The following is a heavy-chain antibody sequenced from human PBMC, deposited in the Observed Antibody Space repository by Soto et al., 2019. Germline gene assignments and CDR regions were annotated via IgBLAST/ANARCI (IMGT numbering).Heavy chain of an antibody. D-gene: IGHD3-10*01. Sequence: QVQLVQSGAEVKKPGSSVKVSCKASGGTFSSYTISWVRQAPGQGLEWMGRIIPILGIANYAQKFQGRVTITADKSTSTAYMELSSLRSEDTAVYYCARDSFMVRGTYYYYGMDVWGQGTTVTVSS. CDR3: ARDSFMVRGTYYYYGMDV. CDR2: IIPILGIA. CDR1: GGTFSSYT. J-gene: IGHJ6*02. V-gene: IGHV1-69*08.